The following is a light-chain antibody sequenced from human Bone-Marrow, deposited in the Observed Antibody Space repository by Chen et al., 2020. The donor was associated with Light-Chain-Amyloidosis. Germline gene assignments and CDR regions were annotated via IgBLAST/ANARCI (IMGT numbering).Light chain of an antibody. CDR3: QQYKSYTFT. J-gene: IGKJ2*01. CDR2: RAS. CDR1: QDIGDW. Sequence: DIRMTQSPSTLSASVGNSVTITCRAGQDIGDWLAWFQQKPGRAPNLLIYRASNLESGVPSRFTGSGSGTDFTLTISSLQPDDFATYFCQQYKSYTFTFGPGTKL. V-gene: IGKV1-5*03.